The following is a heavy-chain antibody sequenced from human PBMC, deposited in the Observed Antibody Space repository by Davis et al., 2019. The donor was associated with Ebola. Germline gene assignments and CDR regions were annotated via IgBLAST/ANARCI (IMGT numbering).Heavy chain of an antibody. J-gene: IGHJ4*02. D-gene: IGHD1-26*01. V-gene: IGHV3-53*01. CDR3: ARDRGGSFDY. CDR1: RFTVSSHY. Sequence: PGGSLRLSCAASRFTVSSHYMSWVRQAPGKGLEWVSVIYSGGSTYYADSVKGRFTISRDNSKNTLYLQMNSLRAEDTAVYYCARDRGGSFDYWGQGTLVTVSS. CDR2: IYSGGST.